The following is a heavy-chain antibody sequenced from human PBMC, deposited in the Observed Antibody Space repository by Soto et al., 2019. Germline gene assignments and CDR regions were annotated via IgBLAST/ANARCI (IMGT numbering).Heavy chain of an antibody. CDR3: ARDREVRYFDTKGDYYYGMDV. J-gene: IGHJ6*04. CDR2: IWYDGSNK. D-gene: IGHD3-9*01. Sequence: PGGSLRLSCAASGFTFSSYGMHWVRQAPGKGLEWVAVIWYDGSNKYYADSVKGRFTISRDNSKNTLYLQMNSLRAEDTAVYYCARDREVRYFDTKGDYYYGMDVRGKGTTVAVSS. CDR1: GFTFSSYG. V-gene: IGHV3-33*01.